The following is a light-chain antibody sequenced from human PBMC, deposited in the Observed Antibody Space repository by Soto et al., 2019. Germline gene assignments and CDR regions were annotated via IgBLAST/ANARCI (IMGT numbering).Light chain of an antibody. CDR2: DAS. J-gene: IGKJ3*01. CDR3: QQRSNWPPFT. CDR1: QSVSSY. V-gene: IGKV3-11*01. Sequence: EIVLTQSPATLSLSPGERATLSCRASQSVSSYLAWYQQHPGQAPRLLIYDASNRATGIPARFSGSGSGTDFTLTISSLEPEDFAVYYCQQRSNWPPFTFGPGTKVDI.